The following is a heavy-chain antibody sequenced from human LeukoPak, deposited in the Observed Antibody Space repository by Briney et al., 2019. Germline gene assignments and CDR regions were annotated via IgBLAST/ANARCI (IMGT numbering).Heavy chain of an antibody. CDR1: GFTFRSYS. CDR2: ISSSSSYM. CDR3: AREVDTFSGSYIDS. Sequence: GGSLRLSCAASGFTFRSYSMNWVRQAPGRGLEWVSSISSSSSYMYYADSVKGRFTISRDNAKNSLYLQMNSLSAEDTAVYYCAREVDTFSGSYIDSWGQGTLVTVSS. D-gene: IGHD1-26*01. J-gene: IGHJ4*02. V-gene: IGHV3-21*01.